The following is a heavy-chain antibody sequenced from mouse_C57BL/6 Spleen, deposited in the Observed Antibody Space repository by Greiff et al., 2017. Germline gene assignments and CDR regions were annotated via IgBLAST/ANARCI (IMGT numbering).Heavy chain of an antibody. V-gene: IGHV1-7*01. CDR3: ARGNDYDGFAD. CDR2: INPGSGNT. D-gene: IGHD2-4*01. J-gene: IGHJ3*01. Sequence: QVQLQQSGAELAKPGASVKLSCKASGYTFTSYWMHWVKQRPGQGLEWIGYINPGSGNTKYNQKFKDKATLTADKSSSTAYMQMSSLTYDDSAVYDCARGNDYDGFADWGQGTLVTVSA. CDR1: GYTFTSYW.